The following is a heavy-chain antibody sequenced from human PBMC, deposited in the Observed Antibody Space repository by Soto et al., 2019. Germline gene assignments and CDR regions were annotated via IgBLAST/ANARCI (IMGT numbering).Heavy chain of an antibody. CDR3: AREVVPAYFDY. V-gene: IGHV4-31*03. CDR1: GGSISSGGYY. CDR2: IYYSGST. D-gene: IGHD2-2*01. Sequence: PSETLSLTCTVSGGSISSGGYYWSWIRQHPGKGLEWIGYIYYSGSTYYNPSLKSRVTISVDTSKNQFSLKLSSVTAADTAVYYCAREVVPAYFDYWGQGTLVTVSS. J-gene: IGHJ4*02.